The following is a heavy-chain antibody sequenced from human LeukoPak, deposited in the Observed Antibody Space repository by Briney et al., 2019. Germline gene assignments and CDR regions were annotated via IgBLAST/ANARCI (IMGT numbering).Heavy chain of an antibody. Sequence: GGSLRLPCEASGFTFGSYAMYWVRQAPGKGLEWVAGIFGSGGSAHYADSAKGRFTISRDNSKNTVYLQINSLRAEDTAVYYCGKTTTGYSSGQKPAWPVDYWGQGTLVTVSS. J-gene: IGHJ4*02. CDR3: GKTTTGYSSGQKPAWPVDY. CDR1: GFTFGSYA. V-gene: IGHV3-23*01. D-gene: IGHD6-19*01. CDR2: IFGSGGSA.